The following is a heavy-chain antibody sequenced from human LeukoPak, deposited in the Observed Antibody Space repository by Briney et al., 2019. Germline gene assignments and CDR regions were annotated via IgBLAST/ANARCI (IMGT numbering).Heavy chain of an antibody. CDR3: ARAVYDSSGYYHSDLTVVSWFDP. CDR1: GGSISSYY. J-gene: IGHJ5*02. CDR2: IYYSGST. Sequence: SETLSLTCTVSGGSISSYYWSWIRQHPGKGLEWIGYIYYSGSTNYNPSLKSRVTISVDTSKNQFSLKLSSVTAADTAVYYCARAVYDSSGYYHSDLTVVSWFDPWGQGTLVTVSS. D-gene: IGHD3-22*01. V-gene: IGHV4-59*01.